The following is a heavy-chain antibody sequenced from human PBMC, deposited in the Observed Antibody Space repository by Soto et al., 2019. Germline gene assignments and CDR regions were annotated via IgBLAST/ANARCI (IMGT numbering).Heavy chain of an antibody. Sequence: ASVKVSCKASGYTFTSYYMHWVRQAPGQGLEWMGIINPSGGSTSYAQKFQGRVAMTRDTSTSTVYMELSSLRSEDTAVYYCAIISSSSWYYYYGMDVWGQGTTVTVSS. V-gene: IGHV1-46*01. J-gene: IGHJ6*02. D-gene: IGHD6-13*01. CDR1: GYTFTSYY. CDR2: INPSGGST. CDR3: AIISSSSWYYYYGMDV.